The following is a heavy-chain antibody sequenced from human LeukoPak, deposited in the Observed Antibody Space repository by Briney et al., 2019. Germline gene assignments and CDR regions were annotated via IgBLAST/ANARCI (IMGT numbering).Heavy chain of an antibody. CDR1: GYTFTSYD. V-gene: IGHV1-69*06. CDR3: ARSNGPVLVSPGAPINYYYFYMDV. J-gene: IGHJ6*03. D-gene: IGHD3-3*02. Sequence: SVKVSCKASGYTFTSYDINWVRQAPGQGLEWMGGIIAVFTTANYAQKFQGRVTITADKSTSTAYMELSSLRSEDTAVYYCARSNGPVLVSPGAPINYYYFYMDVWGKGTTVTVSS. CDR2: IIAVFTTA.